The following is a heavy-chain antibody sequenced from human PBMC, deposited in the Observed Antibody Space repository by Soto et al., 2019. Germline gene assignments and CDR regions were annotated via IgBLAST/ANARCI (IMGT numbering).Heavy chain of an antibody. V-gene: IGHV3-74*01. J-gene: IGHJ4*02. CDR1: GFTFTKYW. CDR2: IDGVGTGT. CDR3: TTVFEY. Sequence: EVQLVQSGGGSVQPGGSLRLSCAASGFTFTKYWMHWVRQVPGKGMVWVSRIDGVGTGTSYSDSVRGRFTISRDNAQNTLYLQMYSLSAEDTAVDYCTTVFEYWGQGTRVTVSS.